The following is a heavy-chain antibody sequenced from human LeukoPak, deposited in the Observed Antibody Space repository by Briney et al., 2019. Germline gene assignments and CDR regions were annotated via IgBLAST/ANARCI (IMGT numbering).Heavy chain of an antibody. Sequence: GESLKISCKGSGYSFTSYWIGWVRQMPGKGLELMRIIYPGDSDTRYSPSFQGQVTISADKSISTAYLQWSSLKASDTAMYYCARHLIEMYPGTIDYWGQGTLVTVSS. CDR2: IYPGDSDT. V-gene: IGHV5-51*01. D-gene: IGHD1/OR15-1a*01. J-gene: IGHJ4*02. CDR1: GYSFTSYW. CDR3: ARHLIEMYPGTIDY.